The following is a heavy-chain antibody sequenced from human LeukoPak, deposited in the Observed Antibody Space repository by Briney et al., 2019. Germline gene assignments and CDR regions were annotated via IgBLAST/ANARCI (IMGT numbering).Heavy chain of an antibody. CDR3: ARGGTLFTYFDS. CDR1: GGSTSDYY. J-gene: IGHJ4*02. CDR2: IYYTGNT. D-gene: IGHD3-10*02. V-gene: IGHV4-4*07. Sequence: SSETLPHPCSVSGGSTSDYYWNWIRQPAGQGLEWLGRIYYTGNTAYNPSLESRLTMSLDTAKNQFSLKVTSVTAADTAVYYCARGGTLFTYFDSWWRATMLTDSS.